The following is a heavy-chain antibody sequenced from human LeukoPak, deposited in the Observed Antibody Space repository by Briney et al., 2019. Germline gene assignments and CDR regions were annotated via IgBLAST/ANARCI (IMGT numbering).Heavy chain of an antibody. CDR1: GYSFTDYY. CDR2: ITPNSGGT. J-gene: IGHJ5*02. D-gene: IGHD2-21*01. CDR3: ARADRLDGGPYLIGP. V-gene: IGHV1-2*02. Sequence: ASVKVSCKTSGYSFTDYYMHWVRQAPGQGLEWMGWITPNSGGTSSAQKFQGGVTMTRDTSITTVYMEVSWLTSDDTAIYYCARADRLDGGPYLIGPWGQGTLVTVSS.